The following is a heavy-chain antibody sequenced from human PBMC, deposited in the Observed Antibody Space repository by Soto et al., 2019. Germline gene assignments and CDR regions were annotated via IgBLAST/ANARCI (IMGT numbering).Heavy chain of an antibody. CDR3: AREGPTHTVGFDY. CDR1: GFTVSSNY. Sequence: GGSLRLSCAASGFTVSSNYMSWVRQAPGKGLEWVSVIYSGGSTYYADSVKGRFTISRDNSKNTLYLQMNSLRAEDTAVYYCAREGPTHTVGFDYWGQGTLVTVSS. D-gene: IGHD2-15*01. J-gene: IGHJ4*02. CDR2: IYSGGST. V-gene: IGHV3-66*01.